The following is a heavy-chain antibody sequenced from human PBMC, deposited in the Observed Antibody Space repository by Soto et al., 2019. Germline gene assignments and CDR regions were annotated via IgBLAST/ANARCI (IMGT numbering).Heavy chain of an antibody. CDR2: ISTYNGDT. CDR1: GYTFTRSG. V-gene: IGHV1-18*01. J-gene: IGHJ6*02. D-gene: IGHD5-12*01. CDR3: AREGVAPYYYSGMDV. Sequence: QVQLVQSGAEVKKPGASVKVSCKASGYTFTRSGISWVRQAPGQGLEWMGWISTYNGDTNYAQTFQGRDTMTTDTSTSTVHMEVRSLRSDDTAVYYCAREGVAPYYYSGMDVWGQGTPVTVSS.